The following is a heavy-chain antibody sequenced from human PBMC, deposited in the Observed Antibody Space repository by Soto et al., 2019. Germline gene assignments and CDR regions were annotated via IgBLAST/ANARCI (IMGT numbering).Heavy chain of an antibody. CDR2: ISYDGSNK. Sequence: GGSLRLSCAASGFTFSSYGMHWVRQAPGKGLEWVAVISYDGSNKYYADSVKGRFTISRDNSKNTLYLQMNSLRAEDTAVYYCAKDLGRDGYNLYYFDYWGQGTLVTVSS. J-gene: IGHJ4*02. CDR3: AKDLGRDGYNLYYFDY. D-gene: IGHD5-12*01. CDR1: GFTFSSYG. V-gene: IGHV3-30*18.